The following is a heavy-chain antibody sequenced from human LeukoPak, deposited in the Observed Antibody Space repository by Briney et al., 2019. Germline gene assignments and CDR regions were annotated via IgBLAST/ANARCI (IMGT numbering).Heavy chain of an antibody. Sequence: ASVKVSCKASGYTFTGYYMHWVRQAPGHGLEWMGWINPNSGGTNYVQKFQGRVTMTRDTSISTAYMELSRLRSDDTAVYYCARRGVRSSSIDYWGQGTLVTVSS. CDR1: GYTFTGYY. CDR3: ARRGVRSSSIDY. J-gene: IGHJ4*02. V-gene: IGHV1-2*02. CDR2: INPNSGGT. D-gene: IGHD6-6*01.